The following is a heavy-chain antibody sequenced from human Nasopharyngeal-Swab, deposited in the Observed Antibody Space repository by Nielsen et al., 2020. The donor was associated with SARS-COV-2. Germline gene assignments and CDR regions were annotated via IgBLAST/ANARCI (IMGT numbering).Heavy chain of an antibody. CDR2: IIPIFGTA. CDR1: GYTFTSYY. V-gene: IGHV1-69*06. CDR3: ARDLGWFGGPRGMDV. Sequence: SVKVSCKASGYTFTSYYMHWVRQAPGQGLEWMGGIIPIFGTANYAQKFQGRVTITADKSTSTAYMELSSLRSEDTAVYYCARDLGWFGGPRGMDVWGQGTTVTVSS. J-gene: IGHJ6*02. D-gene: IGHD3-10*01.